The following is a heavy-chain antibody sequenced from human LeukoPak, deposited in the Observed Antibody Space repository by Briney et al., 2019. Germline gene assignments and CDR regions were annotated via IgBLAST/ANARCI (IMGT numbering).Heavy chain of an antibody. CDR3: ARAYSTSSPFDY. D-gene: IGHD6-6*01. Sequence: GASVKVSCKASGYVFTSHYIHWMRQAPGHGLEWMGMIIPSGGSTSYAQKFQGRVTMTRDTSTSTVYLELSSLRSEDTAVYYCARAYSTSSPFDYWGQGTLVTVSS. V-gene: IGHV1-46*01. CDR2: IIPSGGST. CDR1: GYVFTSHY. J-gene: IGHJ4*02.